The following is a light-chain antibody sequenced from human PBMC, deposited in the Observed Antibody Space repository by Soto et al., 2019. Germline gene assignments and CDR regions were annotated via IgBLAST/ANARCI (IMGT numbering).Light chain of an antibody. J-gene: IGKJ5*01. Sequence: DIVMTQAPASLSVSPGETATLCCRASESVSSKYLAWYQQKPGQAPRILIYGTSSRATGIPARFSGSGSGTEFTLTMRRLQSEDSAVYYCQQYNNWPAEITFGKGKRLVIK. V-gene: IGKV3D-15*01. CDR1: ESVSSKY. CDR2: GTS. CDR3: QQYNNWPAEIT.